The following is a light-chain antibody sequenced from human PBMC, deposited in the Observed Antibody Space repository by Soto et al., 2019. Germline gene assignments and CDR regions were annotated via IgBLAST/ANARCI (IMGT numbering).Light chain of an antibody. CDR2: TAS. Sequence: DIQMTQSPSSLSASVGDRVTLTCRASQSISTYLNWYQQKPGKAPDLLIYTASSLESGVPSRFSGSGSGTDFTLTISSLQPEDFATYFCQQSYSHPRTFGQGTKVDIK. V-gene: IGKV1-39*01. CDR3: QQSYSHPRT. J-gene: IGKJ1*01. CDR1: QSISTY.